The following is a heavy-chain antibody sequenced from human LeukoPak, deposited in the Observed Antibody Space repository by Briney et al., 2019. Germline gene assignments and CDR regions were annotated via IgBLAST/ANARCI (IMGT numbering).Heavy chain of an antibody. Sequence: GGSLRLSCAASGFTFSSYWMHWVRQAPGKGLVWVSYISSASNTIYYADSVKGRFTISRDNAKNSLYLQMNSLRAEDTAMYYCARDGWFGDYNWFDPWGQGTLVTVSS. CDR2: ISSASNTI. V-gene: IGHV3-48*01. D-gene: IGHD3-10*01. J-gene: IGHJ5*02. CDR3: ARDGWFGDYNWFDP. CDR1: GFTFSSYW.